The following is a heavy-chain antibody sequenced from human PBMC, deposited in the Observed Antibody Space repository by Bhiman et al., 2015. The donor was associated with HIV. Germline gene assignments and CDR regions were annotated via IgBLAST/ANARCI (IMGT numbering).Heavy chain of an antibody. J-gene: IGHJ5*02. CDR3: ARGSSSALSAERFDP. Sequence: EVQLVESGGRAWSSLGGPVRLSCAASGFTFSIYSMNWVRQAPGKGLEWVSSSSSSSSYIYYADSLKGRFTISRDNAKNSLYLQMNSLRAEDTAVYYCARGSSSALSAERFDPWGQGTLVTVSS. D-gene: IGHD6-6*01. V-gene: IGHV3-21*06. CDR1: GFTFSIYS. CDR2: SSSSSSYI.